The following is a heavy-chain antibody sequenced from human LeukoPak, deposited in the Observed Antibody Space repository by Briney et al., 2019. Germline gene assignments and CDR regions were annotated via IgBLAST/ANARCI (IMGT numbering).Heavy chain of an antibody. CDR3: ARGRYDYVWGSYRPNFDY. D-gene: IGHD3-16*02. CDR1: GFTFSSYG. Sequence: GGSLRLSCAASGFTFSSYGMHWVRQAPGKGLEWVAVIWYDGSNKYYADSVKGRFTISRDNSKNTLYLQMNSLRAEDTAVYYCARGRYDYVWGSYRPNFDYWGQGTLVTVSS. J-gene: IGHJ4*02. V-gene: IGHV3-33*01. CDR2: IWYDGSNK.